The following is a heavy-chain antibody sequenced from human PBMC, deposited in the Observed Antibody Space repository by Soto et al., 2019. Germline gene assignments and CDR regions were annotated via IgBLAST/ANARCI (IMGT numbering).Heavy chain of an antibody. V-gene: IGHV3-21*01. J-gene: IGHJ4*02. CDR3: ARPNYYYDSSGYYGY. D-gene: IGHD3-22*01. CDR2: IGSSSSYI. CDR1: GFTFSSYS. Sequence: EVQLVESGGGLVKPGGSLRLSCAASGFTFSSYSMNWVRQAPGKGLEWVSSIGSSSSYIYYADSVKGRFTISRDNAKNSLYLQMNSLRAEDTAVYYCARPNYYYDSSGYYGYWGQGTLVTVSS.